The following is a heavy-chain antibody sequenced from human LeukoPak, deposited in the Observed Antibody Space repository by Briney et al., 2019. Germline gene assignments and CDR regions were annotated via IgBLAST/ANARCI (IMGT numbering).Heavy chain of an antibody. Sequence: ASVKVSCKASGYTFTSWYMHWVRQAPGQGLEWMGIINPSGGSTSYAQKFPGRVTMTRDMSTSTVYMELSSLRSEDTAVYYCTRDNLEMATQGWDYWGQGTLVTVSS. D-gene: IGHD5-24*01. V-gene: IGHV1-46*01. CDR1: GYTFTSWY. J-gene: IGHJ4*02. CDR2: INPSGGST. CDR3: TRDNLEMATQGWDY.